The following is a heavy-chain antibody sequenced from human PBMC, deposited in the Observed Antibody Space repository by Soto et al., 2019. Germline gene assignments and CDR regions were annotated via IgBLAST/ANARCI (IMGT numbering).Heavy chain of an antibody. Sequence: PSETLSLTCTVSGGSVSSGSYYWSWIRQPPGKGLEWIGYIYYSGSTNYNPSLKSRVTISVDTSKNQFSLKLSSVTAADTAVYYCARGRSWFYWGQGTLVTVSS. CDR3: ARGRSWFY. CDR2: IYYSGST. D-gene: IGHD3-10*01. CDR1: GGSVSSGSYY. V-gene: IGHV4-61*01. J-gene: IGHJ4*02.